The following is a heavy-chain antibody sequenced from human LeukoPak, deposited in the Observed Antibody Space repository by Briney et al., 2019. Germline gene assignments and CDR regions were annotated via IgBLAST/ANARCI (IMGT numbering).Heavy chain of an antibody. CDR2: ISSSSSTI. CDR3: ARDGYSYAFDF. J-gene: IGHJ4*02. CDR1: GFTFSSYS. Sequence: PGGSLRLSCAASGFTFSSYSMNWVRQAPGKGLEWVSYISSSSSTIYYADSVKGRFTISRDNAQNSLYLQMNSLRAEDTAVYYYARDGYSYAFDFWGQGTLVTASS. V-gene: IGHV3-48*01. D-gene: IGHD5-18*01.